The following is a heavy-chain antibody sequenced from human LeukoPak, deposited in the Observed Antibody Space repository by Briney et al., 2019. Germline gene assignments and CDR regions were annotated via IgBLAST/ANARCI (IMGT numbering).Heavy chain of an antibody. CDR3: ARRVRGYDSSGYYSHAFDY. J-gene: IGHJ4*02. CDR2: INTNTGNP. V-gene: IGHV7-4-1*02. CDR1: GYTFTSYA. D-gene: IGHD3-22*01. Sequence: ASVKVSCKASGYTFTSYAMNWVRQAPGQGLEWMGWINTNTGNPTYAQGFTGRFVFSLDTSVSTAYLQISSLKAEDTAVYYCARRVRGYDSSGYYSHAFDYWGQGTLVTVSS.